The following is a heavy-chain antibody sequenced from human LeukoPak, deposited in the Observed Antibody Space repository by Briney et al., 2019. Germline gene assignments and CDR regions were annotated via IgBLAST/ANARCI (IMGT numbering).Heavy chain of an antibody. V-gene: IGHV1-2*02. D-gene: IGHD3-10*01. Sequence: ASVKVSCKASGYTFTGYYMHWVRQAPGQGLEWMGWINPNSGGTNYARKFQGRVTMTRDTSISTAYMELSRLRSDDTAVYYCARDYSPATGPRYYYGSGSYYPILYWGQGTLVTVSS. CDR1: GYTFTGYY. CDR2: INPNSGGT. J-gene: IGHJ4*02. CDR3: ARDYSPATGPRYYYGSGSYYPILY.